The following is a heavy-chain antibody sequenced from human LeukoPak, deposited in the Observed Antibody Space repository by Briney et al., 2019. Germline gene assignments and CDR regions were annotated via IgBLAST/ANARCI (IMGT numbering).Heavy chain of an antibody. J-gene: IGHJ4*02. CDR2: ISGSGGST. CDR3: ASRGMGVGAESF. D-gene: IGHD1-26*01. V-gene: IGHV3-23*01. Sequence: GGSLRLSCAASGFTFSSYAMNWVRQAPGKGLGWVSAISGSGGSTYYADSVKGRFTISRDNSKNTLYLQMNSLRAEDTAVYYCASRGMGVGAESFWGQGTLVTVSS. CDR1: GFTFSSYA.